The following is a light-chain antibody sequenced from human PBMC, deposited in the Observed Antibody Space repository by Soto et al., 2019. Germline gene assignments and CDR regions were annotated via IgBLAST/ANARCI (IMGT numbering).Light chain of an antibody. CDR3: CSYAGTYV. CDR1: SSDVGSYNL. J-gene: IGLJ1*01. Sequence: QSALTQPASVSGSPGQSITISCTGTSSDVGSYNLVSWYQHHPGKAPKLMIFEVSKRPSGVSNRFSVSKSGNTASLTISGLQAEDEAEYYCCSYAGTYVFGTGTKVTVL. V-gene: IGLV2-23*02. CDR2: EVS.